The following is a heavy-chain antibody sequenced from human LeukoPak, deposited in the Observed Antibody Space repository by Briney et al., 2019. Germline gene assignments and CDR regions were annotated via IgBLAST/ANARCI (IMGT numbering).Heavy chain of an antibody. V-gene: IGHV3-21*01. Sequence: GGSLRLSCAASGFTFSSYSMNWVRQAPGKGLEWVSSISSSSSYIYYADSVKGRFTISRDNAKNSLYLQMNSLRAEDTAVYYCARDLLTYGDPEGYWGQGTLVTVSS. CDR1: GFTFSSYS. J-gene: IGHJ4*02. CDR3: ARDLLTYGDPEGY. D-gene: IGHD4-17*01. CDR2: ISSSSSYI.